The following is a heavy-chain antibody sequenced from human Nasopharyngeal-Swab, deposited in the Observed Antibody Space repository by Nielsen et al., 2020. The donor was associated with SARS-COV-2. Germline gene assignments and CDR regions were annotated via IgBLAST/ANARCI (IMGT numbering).Heavy chain of an antibody. D-gene: IGHD3-16*01. CDR1: GFTFSDYY. CDR2: ISTSGRTT. CDR3: AKTYDYVWGSYSMYYGMDV. V-gene: IGHV3-11*01. J-gene: IGHJ6*02. Sequence: GESLKISCAASGFTFSDYYMAWVRQAPGKGLEWLSYISTSGRTTDSADSVKGRFTISRDNANNLLFLQMNSLRAEDTAVYYCAKTYDYVWGSYSMYYGMDVWGQGTTVTVSS.